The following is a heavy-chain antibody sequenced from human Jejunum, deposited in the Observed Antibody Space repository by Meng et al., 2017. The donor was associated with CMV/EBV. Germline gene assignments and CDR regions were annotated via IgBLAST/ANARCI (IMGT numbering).Heavy chain of an antibody. D-gene: IGHD7-27*01. CDR2: INYGGRT. V-gene: IGHV4-39*07. Sequence: QLQLQESGPGLVKPSETLSLICPVSGDSLSSTFFYWGWIRQPPGKGLEWIGNINYGGRTYYNPSLNSRVTMSVDTSRNQFSLELSSVTAADTAVYYCAKDGSDNWGNFDYWGQGSLVTVSS. CDR3: AKDGSDNWGNFDY. CDR1: GDSLSSTFFY. J-gene: IGHJ4*02.